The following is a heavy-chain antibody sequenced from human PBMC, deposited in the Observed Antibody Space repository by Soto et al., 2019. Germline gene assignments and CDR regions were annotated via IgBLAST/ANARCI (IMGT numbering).Heavy chain of an antibody. J-gene: IGHJ4*02. CDR2: LYSGGST. V-gene: IGHV3-66*01. Sequence: EVQLVESGGGLVQPGGSLRLSCAASGLTVSSNYMSWVRQAPGKGLEWVSVLYSGGSTYYAASVKGRFSISGDNSKNTLNLQMNSLRVEDTAVYYSAGGMSPLDYWGQGTLVTVSS. CDR3: AGGMSPLDY. D-gene: IGHD6-25*01. CDR1: GLTVSSNY.